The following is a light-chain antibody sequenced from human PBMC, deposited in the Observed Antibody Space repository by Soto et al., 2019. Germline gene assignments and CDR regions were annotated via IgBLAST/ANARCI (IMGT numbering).Light chain of an antibody. CDR2: EVT. V-gene: IGLV2-14*01. J-gene: IGLJ1*01. CDR1: SSDVGGYDF. Sequence: QSALTQPASVSGSPGQSITISCTGTSSDVGGYDFVSWYQQHPGKAPKLIIYEVTNRPSGVSNRFSGSKSGNTASLTISGLQAEDEADYYCSSFTNSNTYVFGPGTEVTVL. CDR3: SSFTNSNTYV.